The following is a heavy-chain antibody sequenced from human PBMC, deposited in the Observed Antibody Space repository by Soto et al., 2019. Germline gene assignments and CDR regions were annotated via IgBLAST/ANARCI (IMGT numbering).Heavy chain of an antibody. Sequence: LYLECARNSAAIVGVVCYWTGACKIAGKGLEWIGYIYYSGSTYYNPSLKSRVTISVDTSKNQFSLKLSSVTAADTAVYYCARDRGIVVVIPGMDVWGQGTTVTVSS. D-gene: IGHD3-22*01. V-gene: IGHV4-31*11. CDR3: ARDRGIVVVIPGMDV. J-gene: IGHJ6*02. CDR2: IYYSGST. CDR1: SAAIVGVVCY.